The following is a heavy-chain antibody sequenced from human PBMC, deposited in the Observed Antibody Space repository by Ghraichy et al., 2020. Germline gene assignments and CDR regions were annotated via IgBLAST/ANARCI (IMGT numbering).Heavy chain of an antibody. CDR3: AKDGSGWYPWYGMDL. V-gene: IGHV3-23*01. D-gene: IGHD6-19*01. J-gene: IGHJ6*02. Sequence: GGSLRLSCAASGFTFSNYAMSWVRQAPGRGLEWVSAISGGGDNTYYADSGKGRFTISRDNSKNMLYLQMNSLRAEDTAIYYCAKDGSGWYPWYGMDLWGQGTTVTVSS. CDR2: ISGGGDNT. CDR1: GFTFSNYA.